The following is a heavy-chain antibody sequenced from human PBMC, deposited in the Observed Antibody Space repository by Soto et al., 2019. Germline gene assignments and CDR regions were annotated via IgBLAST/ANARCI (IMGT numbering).Heavy chain of an antibody. Sequence: QVQLVQSGAEVKKPGASVKVSCKASGYTFTNYGINWVRQAPGQGLGWLGWVSAYNGERRYAQRVQARVIMTTDTSTATAYMELRSLRSADTAVYYCSRGTSIPASGDYWGQGTLVTVSS. J-gene: IGHJ4*01. CDR1: GYTFTNYG. CDR2: VSAYNGER. CDR3: SRGTSIPASGDY. V-gene: IGHV1-18*01. D-gene: IGHD6-6*01.